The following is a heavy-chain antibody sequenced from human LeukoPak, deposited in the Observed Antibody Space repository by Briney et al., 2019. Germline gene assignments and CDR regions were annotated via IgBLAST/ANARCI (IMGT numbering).Heavy chain of an antibody. CDR3: ARSVGYCSSTSCYAHYFDY. J-gene: IGHJ4*02. D-gene: IGHD2-2*01. Sequence: GESLKISCKGSGYSFTSYWIGWVRQMPGKGLEWMGIIYPGDSDTRYSPSFQGQVTISADKSISTAYLQWSSLKASDTAMYYCARSVGYCSSTSCYAHYFDYWGQGTLVTVSS. V-gene: IGHV5-51*01. CDR2: IYPGDSDT. CDR1: GYSFTSYW.